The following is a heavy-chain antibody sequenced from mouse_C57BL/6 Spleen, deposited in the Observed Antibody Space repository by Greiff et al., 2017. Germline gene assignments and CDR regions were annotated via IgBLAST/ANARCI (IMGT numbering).Heavy chain of an antibody. D-gene: IGHD3-2*02. V-gene: IGHV5-4*01. CDR1: GFTFSSYA. Sequence: EVKLVESGGGLVKPGGSLKLSFAASGFTFSSYAMSWVRQTPDKRLEWVATISPGGSYTYYPDNFKGRFTISRDNAKNTQYLQMSHLKSEDTAMYYSAGDGEDGSDYFDYWGQGTTLTVSS. CDR2: ISPGGSYT. J-gene: IGHJ2*01. CDR3: AGDGEDGSDYFDY.